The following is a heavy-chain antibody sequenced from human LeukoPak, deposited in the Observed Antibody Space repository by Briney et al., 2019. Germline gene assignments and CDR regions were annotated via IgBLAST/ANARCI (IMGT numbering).Heavy chain of an antibody. Sequence: SQTLSLTCTVSGGSISSGGYYWSWIRQPPGKGLEWIGYIYHSGSTYYNPSLKSRVTISVDTSKNQFSLKLSSVTAADTAVYYCARFPGPYCSGGSCYPLSLDYWGQGTLVTVSS. V-gene: IGHV4-30-2*01. CDR2: IYHSGST. J-gene: IGHJ4*02. CDR3: ARFPGPYCSGGSCYPLSLDY. D-gene: IGHD2-15*01. CDR1: GGSISSGGYY.